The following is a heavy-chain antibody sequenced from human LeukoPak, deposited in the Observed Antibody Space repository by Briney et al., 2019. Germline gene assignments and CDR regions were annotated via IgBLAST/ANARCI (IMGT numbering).Heavy chain of an antibody. J-gene: IGHJ4*02. Sequence: SGPTLVNPTQTLXLTCSFSGFSLTTTGVGGGWLRETPGKAPEWLALIYWNNDNRYSPSLRSRLTIFKDTSKNLVVLIMAYMNPADTATYHCAHYGDYRFTYYFDYWGQGIPVTVSS. CDR3: AHYGDYRFTYYFDY. CDR2: IYWNNDN. V-gene: IGHV2-5*01. CDR1: GFSLTTTGVG. D-gene: IGHD4-17*01.